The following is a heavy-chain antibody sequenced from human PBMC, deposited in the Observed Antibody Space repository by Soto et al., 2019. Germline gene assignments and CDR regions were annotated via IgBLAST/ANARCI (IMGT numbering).Heavy chain of an antibody. Sequence: ASVKVSCKASGYIFTGYHIRWVRQATGRGLEWMGWINPNSGDTEYAQNFQGRVTMTRDTSFNLVYMEMSGLMSDDTAVYYCARDARGTRGFDEMDIWGQGTTVNVSS. J-gene: IGHJ6*02. CDR2: INPNSGDT. CDR3: ARDARGTRGFDEMDI. D-gene: IGHD3-9*01. V-gene: IGHV1-2*02. CDR1: GYIFTGYH.